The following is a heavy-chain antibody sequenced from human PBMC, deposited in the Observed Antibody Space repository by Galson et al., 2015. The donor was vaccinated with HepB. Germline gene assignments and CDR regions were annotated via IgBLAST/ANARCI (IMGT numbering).Heavy chain of an antibody. CDR2: IMHDGSEK. Sequence: SLRLSCAASGFTFSNYWMTWVRQGPGKGLEWVANIMHDGSEKYHVDSVKGRFTISRDNAKSSLSLQMNNLRAEDTAVYYCARDFWTGSTLDYWGQGTVVTVSS. D-gene: IGHD3/OR15-3a*01. V-gene: IGHV3-7*01. CDR1: GFTFSNYW. J-gene: IGHJ4*02. CDR3: ARDFWTGSTLDY.